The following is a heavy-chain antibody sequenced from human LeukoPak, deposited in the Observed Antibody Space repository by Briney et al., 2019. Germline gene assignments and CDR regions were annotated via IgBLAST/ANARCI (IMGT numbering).Heavy chain of an antibody. V-gene: IGHV4-38-2*02. CDR3: ARESGSVTSEVDFDY. CDR1: GYSISSGYY. Sequence: SETLSLTCTVSGYSISSGYYWGWIRQPPGKGLEWIGSIYHSGSTSYNPSLKSRVTISVDTSNNQFSLKLSSVTAADTAVYYCARESGSVTSEVDFDYWGQGTLVTVSS. J-gene: IGHJ4*02. D-gene: IGHD4-17*01. CDR2: IYHSGST.